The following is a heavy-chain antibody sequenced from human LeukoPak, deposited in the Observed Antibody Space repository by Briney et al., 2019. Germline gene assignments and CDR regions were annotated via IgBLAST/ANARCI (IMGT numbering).Heavy chain of an antibody. CDR1: GGPISSYY. D-gene: IGHD4-23*01. V-gene: IGHV4-4*07. CDR2: IYTSGST. CDR3: ARHIDDYGGNQGLDY. J-gene: IGHJ4*02. Sequence: SETLSLTCTVSGGPISSYYWSWIRQPAGKGLEWIGRIYTSGSTNYNPSLKSRVTISVDTSKNQFSLKLSSVTAADTAVYYCARHIDDYGGNQGLDYWGQGTLVTVSS.